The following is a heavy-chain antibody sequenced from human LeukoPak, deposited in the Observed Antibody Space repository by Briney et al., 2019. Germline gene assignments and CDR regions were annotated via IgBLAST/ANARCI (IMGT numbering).Heavy chain of an antibody. V-gene: IGHV3-23*01. Sequence: PGGSLRLSGAASGFTFSSYAMSWVRQAPGKGLEWVSAIGVSGGSTYYADSVKGRFTISRDNSKNTLYLQMNSLRAEDTAVYYCAKEIGSGYYYDSSGADYWGQGTLVTVSS. J-gene: IGHJ4*02. CDR3: AKEIGSGYYYDSSGADY. CDR1: GFTFSSYA. D-gene: IGHD3-22*01. CDR2: IGVSGGST.